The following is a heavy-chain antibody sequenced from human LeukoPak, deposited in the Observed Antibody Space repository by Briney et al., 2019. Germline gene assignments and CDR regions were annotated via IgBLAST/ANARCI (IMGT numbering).Heavy chain of an antibody. D-gene: IGHD3-22*01. V-gene: IGHV1-18*01. CDR2: INIYDGNT. Sequence: ASVKVSCKASDYTFPNYGISWVRQAPGQGLEWMGWINIYDGNTNYAQNLQGRVTMTTDTSTSTAYMELRSLRFDDTAVYYCARYPSARSGYYSGFGYWGQGTLVTVSS. CDR1: DYTFPNYG. CDR3: ARYPSARSGYYSGFGY. J-gene: IGHJ4*02.